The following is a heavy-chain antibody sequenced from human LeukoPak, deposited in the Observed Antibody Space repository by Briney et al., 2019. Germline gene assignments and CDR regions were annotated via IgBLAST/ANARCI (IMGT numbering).Heavy chain of an antibody. Sequence: GGSLRLSCAASGFTVSRNYMSWVRQAPGKGLEWVSVIYSGGDTYYADSVKGRFTISRDNSKNTLFLQMNSLRAEDTAVYYCAKDQYRSGLDGFDIWGQGTMVTVSS. CDR3: AKDQYRSGLDGFDI. V-gene: IGHV3-53*01. J-gene: IGHJ3*02. CDR1: GFTVSRNY. CDR2: IYSGGDT. D-gene: IGHD6-19*01.